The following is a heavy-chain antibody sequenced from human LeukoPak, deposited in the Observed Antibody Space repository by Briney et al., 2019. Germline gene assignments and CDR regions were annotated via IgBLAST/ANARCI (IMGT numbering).Heavy chain of an antibody. V-gene: IGHV4-59*01. Sequence: SETLSLTCTVSGVSISSYHWSWIRQPPGKGLEWIGYVSYSGSTNYNPSLESRVTISVDTSKKQFSLKLSSVTAADTAVYYCAGHYDILTGYYIELDYWGQGALVTVSS. D-gene: IGHD3-9*01. CDR3: AGHYDILTGYYIELDY. CDR1: GVSISSYH. CDR2: VSYSGST. J-gene: IGHJ4*02.